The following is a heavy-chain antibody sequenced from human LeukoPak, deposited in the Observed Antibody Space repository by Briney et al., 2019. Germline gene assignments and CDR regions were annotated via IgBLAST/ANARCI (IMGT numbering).Heavy chain of an antibody. CDR3: ARVHDAFDI. J-gene: IGHJ3*02. CDR2: ISSSSSTI. V-gene: IGHV3-48*01. D-gene: IGHD4/OR15-4a*01. CDR1: GFTFSSYS. Sequence: GGSLRLSCAASGFTFSSYSMNWVRQAPGKGLEWVSYISSSSSTIYYADSVKGRFTISRDNSKNTLYLQMNSLRAEDTAVYYCARVHDAFDIWGQGTMVTVSS.